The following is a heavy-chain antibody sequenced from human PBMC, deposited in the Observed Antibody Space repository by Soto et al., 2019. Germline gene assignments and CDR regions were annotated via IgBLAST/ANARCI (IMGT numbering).Heavy chain of an antibody. CDR2: IYHSGTT. V-gene: IGHV4-30-2*01. CDR1: GGSISSGGYS. CDR3: ARGSDEGEADY. Sequence: SETLSLTCAVSGGSISSGGYSWSWIRQPPGKGLEWIGYIYHSGTTYYNPSPKSRVTISVDRSKNQFSLKLSSVTAADTAVYYCARGSDEGEADYWGQGTLGTSPQ. J-gene: IGHJ4*02.